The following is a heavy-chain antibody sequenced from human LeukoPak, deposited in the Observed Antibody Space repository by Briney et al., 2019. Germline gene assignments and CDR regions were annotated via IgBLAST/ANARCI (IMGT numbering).Heavy chain of an antibody. CDR2: IKQVGSEK. CDR3: ARDLLDYYYDSSGFPY. V-gene: IGHV3-7*01. D-gene: IGHD3-22*01. J-gene: IGHJ4*02. Sequence: GGSLRLSCAASGFTFTRHCMSWVRQAPGKGLEWVANIKQVGSEKYYVASVKGRFTISRDNAKNSLYLQKNSLRAEDTTIYYCARDLLDYYYDSSGFPYWGQGTLVTVSS. CDR1: GFTFTRHC.